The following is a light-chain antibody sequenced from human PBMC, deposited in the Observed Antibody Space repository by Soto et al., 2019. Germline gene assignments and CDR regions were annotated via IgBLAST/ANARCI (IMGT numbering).Light chain of an antibody. CDR1: QSLVHGDGNTY. CDR2: QIS. CDR3: TQATQFPGT. Sequence: DIVMTQSPLSSSVTLGQPASISCKSSQSLVHGDGNTYLRWLHQRLGQPPSLLIYQISERSSGVPDRFSGSGAGTVFTLKISRVEAEDVGVYYCTQATQFPGTFGQGTKLEI. V-gene: IGKV2-24*01. J-gene: IGKJ2*01.